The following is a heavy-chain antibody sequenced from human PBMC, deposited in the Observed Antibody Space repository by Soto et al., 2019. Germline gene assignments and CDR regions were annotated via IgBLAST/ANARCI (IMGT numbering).Heavy chain of an antibody. CDR1: GFSFSDDS. CDR2: ISSRSDAI. CDR3: ARLPKGSLVTA. Sequence: GGSLRLSCVGSGFSFSDDSINWVRQAPGKGLQWISYISSRSDAIHYADSVKGRFTVSRDNAKNAVFLQMNSLRDDDTAIYYCARLPKGSLVTAWGQGTQVTVSS. V-gene: IGHV3-48*02. J-gene: IGHJ4*02. D-gene: IGHD2-21*02.